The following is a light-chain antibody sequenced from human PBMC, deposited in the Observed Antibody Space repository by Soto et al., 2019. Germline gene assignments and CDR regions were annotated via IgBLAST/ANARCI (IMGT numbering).Light chain of an antibody. CDR3: HSYDSSLSGWV. CDR1: SSNIGAGYD. Sequence: QSVLTQPPSVSGAPGQRVTISCTESSSNIGAGYDVHWYQQLPGTAPKLLIYGNSNRPSGVPDRFSGSKSGTSASLAITGVHAEDEADYYCHSYDSSLSGWVFGGGTKVTVL. J-gene: IGLJ3*02. CDR2: GNS. V-gene: IGLV1-40*01.